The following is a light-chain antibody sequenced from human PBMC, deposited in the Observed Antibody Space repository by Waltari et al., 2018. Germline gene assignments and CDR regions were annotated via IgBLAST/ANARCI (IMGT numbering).Light chain of an antibody. CDR3: GTWDSSLSGAV. CDR1: SPNIGNNY. Sequence: QSVLTQPPSVSAAPAQRVTISCSGGSPNIGNNYLSWYRQFPGTAPKLLIYENTERPSGIPGRFSGSKSGTSATLDITGLQAGDEADYYCGTWDSSLSGAVFGGGTHLTVL. J-gene: IGLJ7*01. V-gene: IGLV1-51*02. CDR2: ENT.